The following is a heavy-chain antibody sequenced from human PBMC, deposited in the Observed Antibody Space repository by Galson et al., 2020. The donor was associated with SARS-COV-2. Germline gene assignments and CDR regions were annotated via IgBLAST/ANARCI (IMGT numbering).Heavy chain of an antibody. CDR1: GFTLSNFG. J-gene: IGHJ4*02. CDR3: ARAGNSPFDY. V-gene: IGHV3-48*04. CDR2: INSRSTIT. Sequence: GGSLRLSCTVSGFTLSNFGLNWVRQAPGKGLEWVSYINSRSTITYYTDSVKGRFTIFRDNAENSLYLQMNSLRPNDTAVYYCARAGNSPFDYWGRGTLVTVSS. D-gene: IGHD5-18*01.